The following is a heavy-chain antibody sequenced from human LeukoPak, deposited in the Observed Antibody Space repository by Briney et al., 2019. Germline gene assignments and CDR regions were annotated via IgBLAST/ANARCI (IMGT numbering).Heavy chain of an antibody. D-gene: IGHD2-15*01. Sequence: PSETLSLTCAVYGGSFSGYYWSWIRQPPGKGLEWIGEINHSGSTNYNPSLKSRVTISVDTSKNQFSLKLSSVTAADTAVYYCARHPVYCSGGSCNAFDIWGQGTMVTVSS. J-gene: IGHJ3*02. V-gene: IGHV4-34*01. CDR2: INHSGST. CDR1: GGSFSGYY. CDR3: ARHPVYCSGGSCNAFDI.